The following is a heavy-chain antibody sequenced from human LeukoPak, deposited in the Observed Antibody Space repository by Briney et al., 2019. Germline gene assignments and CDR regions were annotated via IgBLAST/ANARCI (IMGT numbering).Heavy chain of an antibody. J-gene: IGHJ5*02. CDR2: VSGSGGST. D-gene: IGHD3-9*01. CDR3: AKDWESESSDWLTRNWFDP. CDR1: GFTFSSYA. Sequence: GGSLRLSCAASGFTFSSYAMGWVRQAPGKGLEWVSGVSGSGGSTYYADSVKGRFTISRDNSKNTQYLQMNSLRAEDTAVYYCAKDWESESSDWLTRNWFDPWGQGTLVTVSS. V-gene: IGHV3-23*01.